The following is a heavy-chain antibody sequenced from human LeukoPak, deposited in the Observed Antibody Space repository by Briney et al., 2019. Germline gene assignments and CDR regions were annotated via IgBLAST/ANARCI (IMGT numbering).Heavy chain of an antibody. J-gene: IGHJ4*02. CDR1: VESYSVYN. Sequence: SHTLSLTCAVWVESYSVYNWSCTPHPPGKGLEERVELNHNGSTNYNPSLKSRVTISVDTSKNQFSLKLSSVTAADTAVYYCARGLGAAPGPGLDYFDYWGQGTLVSVSS. CDR2: LNHNGST. CDR3: ARGLGAAPGPGLDYFDY. V-gene: IGHV4-34*01. D-gene: IGHD1-26*01.